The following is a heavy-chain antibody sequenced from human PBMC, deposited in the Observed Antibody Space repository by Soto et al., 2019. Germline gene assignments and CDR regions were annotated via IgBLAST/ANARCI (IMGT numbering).Heavy chain of an antibody. Sequence: QVQLQESGPGLVKPSGTLSLTCAVSGGSISSSNWWSWVRQPPGKGLEWIGEIYHSGSTNYNPSPXXRXXGSVGQSKNQYSLALRYVVAGVTAAYHCARARGSYHYGIDVWGQGPRVSVSS. CDR1: GGSISSSNW. CDR2: IYHSGST. J-gene: IGHJ6*02. V-gene: IGHV4-4*02. CDR3: ARARGSYHYGIDV. D-gene: IGHD1-26*01.